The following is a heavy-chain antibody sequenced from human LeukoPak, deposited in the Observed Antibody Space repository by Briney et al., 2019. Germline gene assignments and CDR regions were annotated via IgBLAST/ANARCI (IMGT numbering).Heavy chain of an antibody. CDR1: GFTFSSYW. D-gene: IGHD3-16*01. J-gene: IGHJ6*02. CDR3: ARGGGLDV. CDR2: INHNGNVN. Sequence: GGSLRLSCAASGFTFSSYWMNWARQAPGKGLEWMASINHNGNVNYYVDSVKGRFTISRDNAKNSLYLQMSNLRAGDTAVYFCARGGGLDVWGQGATVTVSS. V-gene: IGHV3-7*03.